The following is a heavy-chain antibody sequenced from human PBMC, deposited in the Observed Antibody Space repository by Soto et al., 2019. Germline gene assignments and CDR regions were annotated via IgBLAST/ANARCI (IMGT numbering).Heavy chain of an antibody. V-gene: IGHV1-69*02. D-gene: IGHD6-13*01. CDR3: ASRGYSSSWTDDY. Sequence: QVQLVQSGAEVKKPGSSVKVSCKASGGTFSSYTISWVRQAPGQGLEWMGRIIPILGIANYAQKFQGRVTXTXDXCTSTAYMELSSLRSEDTAVYYCASRGYSSSWTDDYWGQGTLVTVSS. J-gene: IGHJ4*02. CDR1: GGTFSSYT. CDR2: IIPILGIA.